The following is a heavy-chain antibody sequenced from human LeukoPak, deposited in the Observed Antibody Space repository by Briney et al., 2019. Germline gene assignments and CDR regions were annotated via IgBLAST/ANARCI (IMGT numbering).Heavy chain of an antibody. V-gene: IGHV4-30-2*01. J-gene: IGHJ4*02. CDR1: GGSISSGGYS. Sequence: PSETLSLTCAVSGGSISSGGYSWSWIRQPPRKGLEWIGYIYHSGSTYYNPSLKSRVTISVDRSKNQFSLKLSSVTAADTAVYYCARAGSYFSTYFDYWGQGTLVTVSS. CDR2: IYHSGST. CDR3: ARAGSYFSTYFDY. D-gene: IGHD3-10*01.